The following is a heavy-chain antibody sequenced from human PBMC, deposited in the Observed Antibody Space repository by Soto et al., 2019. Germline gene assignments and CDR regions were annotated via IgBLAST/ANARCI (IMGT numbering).Heavy chain of an antibody. CDR3: ARAFRSRGYHFDY. CDR2: IYYSGST. V-gene: IGHV4-59*01. J-gene: IGHJ4*02. CDR1: GGSISSYY. D-gene: IGHD3-10*01. Sequence: SETLSLTCTVSGGSISSYYWSWIRQPPGKGLEWIGYIYYSGSTNYNPSLKSRVTISVDTSKNQFSLKLSSVTAADTAVYYCARAFRSRGYHFDYWGQGTLVTVSS.